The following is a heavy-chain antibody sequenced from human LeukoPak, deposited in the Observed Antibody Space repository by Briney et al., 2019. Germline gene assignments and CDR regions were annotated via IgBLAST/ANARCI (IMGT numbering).Heavy chain of an antibody. D-gene: IGHD5-12*01. V-gene: IGHV1-18*01. Sequence: ASVKVSCKASGYTFTNYGISWVRQAPGQGLEWMRWISAYNGNTNYAQKLQGRVTMTTDTSTSTAYMELRSLRSDDTAVYYCAKGGYSGYDPMGRFDYWGQGTLVTVSS. CDR1: GYTFTNYG. CDR3: AKGGYSGYDPMGRFDY. CDR2: ISAYNGNT. J-gene: IGHJ4*02.